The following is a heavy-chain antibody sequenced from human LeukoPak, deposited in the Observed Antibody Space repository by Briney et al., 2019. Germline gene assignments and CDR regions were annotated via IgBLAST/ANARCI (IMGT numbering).Heavy chain of an antibody. CDR1: GFIFSSYW. D-gene: IGHD3-10*01. CDR2: INQDGSEK. J-gene: IGHJ3*02. CDR3: ARDLRNVGDALDAFDI. V-gene: IGHV3-7*03. Sequence: GGSLRLSCAASGFIFSSYWMSWVRQAPGKGLEWVANINQDGSEKYYVDSVKGRFTISRDNAKNSLYLQMNSLRAEDTALYYCARDLRNVGDALDAFDIWGQGTMVTVSS.